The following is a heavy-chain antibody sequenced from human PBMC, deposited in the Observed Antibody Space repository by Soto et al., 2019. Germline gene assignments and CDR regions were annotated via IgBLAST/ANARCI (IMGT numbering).Heavy chain of an antibody. V-gene: IGHV4-61*01. Sequence: PAETLSLTCTVSGGFVSSGIYYWSWIRQPPGKGLEWIGYMYYSGSTNYAASVKGRFTISRDNSKNTLFLQMSSLRAEDTGVYYCARRKYCPSTTCFDYWGQGTLVTVSS. J-gene: IGHJ4*02. D-gene: IGHD2-2*01. CDR1: GGFVSSGIYY. CDR3: ARRKYCPSTTCFDY. CDR2: MYYSGST.